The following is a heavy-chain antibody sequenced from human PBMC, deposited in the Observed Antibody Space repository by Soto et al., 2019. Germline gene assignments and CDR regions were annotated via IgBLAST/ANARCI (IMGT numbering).Heavy chain of an antibody. D-gene: IGHD5-12*01. V-gene: IGHV3-74*01. CDR3: ARESSGYSSYFDY. Sequence: GGSLRLSCAGSGLAFSNYWTHWVRQAPGQGLAWVSRISRDASTTTYADSVKGRLTISRDFAKNTVYLQMNSLRAEDTAVYYCARESSGYSSYFDYWGQGALVTVSS. CDR1: GLAFSNYW. CDR2: ISRDASTT. J-gene: IGHJ4*02.